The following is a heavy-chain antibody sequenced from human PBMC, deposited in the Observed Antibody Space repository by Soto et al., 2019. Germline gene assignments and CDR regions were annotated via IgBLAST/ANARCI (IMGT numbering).Heavy chain of an antibody. CDR2: IWYDGTDQ. CDR3: ARDRFVPDAKFDY. V-gene: IGHV3-33*01. J-gene: IGHJ4*02. Sequence: GGSLRLSCAASGFTFSAYGMHWVRLAPGKGLEWLSVIWYDGTDQFYADSVKGRFTISRDNSKSIVYLQMNSLRPEDTAVYYCARDRFVPDAKFDYWGQGTLVTVSS. D-gene: IGHD3-10*02. CDR1: GFTFSAYG.